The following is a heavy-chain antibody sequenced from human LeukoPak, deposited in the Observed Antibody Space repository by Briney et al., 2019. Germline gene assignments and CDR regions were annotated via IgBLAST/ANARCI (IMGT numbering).Heavy chain of an antibody. CDR1: GGSFSGYY. V-gene: IGHV4-34*01. Sequence: SETLSLTCAVYGGSFSGYYWSWIRQPPGEGLEWIGEINHSGSTNYNPSLKSRVTISVDTSKNQFSLKLSSVTAADTAVYYCARGTKLLRYFDWLTRGPYYFDYWGQGTLVTVSS. D-gene: IGHD3-9*01. CDR3: ARGTKLLRYFDWLTRGPYYFDY. CDR2: INHSGST. J-gene: IGHJ4*02.